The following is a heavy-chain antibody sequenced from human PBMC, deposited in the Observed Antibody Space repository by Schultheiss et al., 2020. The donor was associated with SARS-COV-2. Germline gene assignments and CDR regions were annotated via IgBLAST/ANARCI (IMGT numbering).Heavy chain of an antibody. CDR2: IIPIFGTA. J-gene: IGHJ5*02. CDR1: GGTFSSYA. V-gene: IGHV1-69*13. CDR3: ARGGVSRYSLAWFDP. D-gene: IGHD5-18*01. Sequence: SVKVSCKASGGTFSSYAISWVRQAPGQGLEWMGGIIPIFGTANYAQKFQGRVTITADESTSTAYMELSSLRSEDTAVYYCARGGVSRYSLAWFDPWGQGTLVTVSS.